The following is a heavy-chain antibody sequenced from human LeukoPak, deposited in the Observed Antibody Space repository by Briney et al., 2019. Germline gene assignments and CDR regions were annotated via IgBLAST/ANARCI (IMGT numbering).Heavy chain of an antibody. CDR1: GFRFSAYY. D-gene: IGHD1-1*01. CDR3: AKSTVGTTPYYFDY. CDR2: ISSSGDLT. V-gene: IGHV3-11*01. J-gene: IGHJ4*02. Sequence: GSLRLSCAASGFRFSAYYMSWIRQAPGKGLEWVSYISSSGDLTYYADSVKGRFTISRDNAKNSLYLQMNSLRAADTAVYYCAKSTVGTTPYYFDYWGQGTLVTVSS.